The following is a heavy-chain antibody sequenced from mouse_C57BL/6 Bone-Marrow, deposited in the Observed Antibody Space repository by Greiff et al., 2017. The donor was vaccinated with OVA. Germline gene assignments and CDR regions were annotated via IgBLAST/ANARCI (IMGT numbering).Heavy chain of an antibody. CDR1: GYTFTSYW. D-gene: IGHD1-1*01. Sequence: QVHVKQSGAELVKPGASVKVSCKASGYTFTSYWMHWVKQRPGQGLEWIGRIHPSDSDTNYNQKFKGKATLTVDKSSSTAYMQLSSLTSEDSAVYYCAISVSKPYYYGSTPFDYWGQGTTLTVSS. CDR2: IHPSDSDT. V-gene: IGHV1-74*01. J-gene: IGHJ2*01. CDR3: AISVSKPYYYGSTPFDY.